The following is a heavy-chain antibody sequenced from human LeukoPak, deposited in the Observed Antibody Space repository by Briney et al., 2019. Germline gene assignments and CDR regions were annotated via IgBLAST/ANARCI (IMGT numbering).Heavy chain of an antibody. Sequence: KTSETLSLTCIVSGASVGSNDYFWNWIRQPAGKGLEWIGRIYASGYTQYNPSLKSRVTMSLDRFKNQISLNMNSVTAADSAVYFCARYREGYNYVPHALDMWGQGTVVSVS. CDR3: ARYREGYNYVPHALDM. D-gene: IGHD5-24*01. V-gene: IGHV4-61*02. CDR1: GASVGSNDYF. CDR2: IYASGYT. J-gene: IGHJ3*02.